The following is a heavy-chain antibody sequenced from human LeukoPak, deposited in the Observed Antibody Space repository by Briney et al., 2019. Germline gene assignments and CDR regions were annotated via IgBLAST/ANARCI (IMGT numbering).Heavy chain of an antibody. J-gene: IGHJ4*02. CDR3: ARVAKERVGGVYYFDY. D-gene: IGHD1-1*01. CDR2: IGSGGDT. V-gene: IGHV3-13*01. CDR1: GFTFSDYD. Sequence: GGSVRLPRAVCGFTFSDYDMHWVRHATAKALEWVSAIGSGGDTYYTGSVKGRLTIYRENAKNSLYLQMNSLRAGDTAVYYCARVAKERVGGVYYFDYWGQGTLVTVSS.